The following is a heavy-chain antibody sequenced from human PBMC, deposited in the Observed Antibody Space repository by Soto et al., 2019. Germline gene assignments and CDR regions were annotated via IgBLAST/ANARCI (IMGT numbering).Heavy chain of an antibody. D-gene: IGHD6-13*01. Sequence: GGSLRLSCAASGFTFSSYAMSWVRQAPGKGLEWVSAISGSGGSTYYADSVKGRFTISRDNSKNTLYLQMNSLRAEDTAVYYCAKAPHPSIAAAGTRFDPWGQGTLVTVYS. CDR1: GFTFSSYA. J-gene: IGHJ5*02. CDR3: AKAPHPSIAAAGTRFDP. V-gene: IGHV3-23*01. CDR2: ISGSGGST.